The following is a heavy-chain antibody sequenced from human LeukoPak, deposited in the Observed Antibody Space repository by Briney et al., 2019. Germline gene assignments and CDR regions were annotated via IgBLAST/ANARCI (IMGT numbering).Heavy chain of an antibody. CDR1: GGTFSSYA. Sequence: SVKVSCKASGGTFSSYAISWVRQAPGQGLEWMGGIIPIFGTANYAQKFQGRVTITADESTSTAYMELRSLRSDDTAAYYCARIMTTVTPGAFDIWGQGTMVTVSS. CDR2: IIPIFGTA. J-gene: IGHJ3*02. D-gene: IGHD4-11*01. V-gene: IGHV1-69*01. CDR3: ARIMTTVTPGAFDI.